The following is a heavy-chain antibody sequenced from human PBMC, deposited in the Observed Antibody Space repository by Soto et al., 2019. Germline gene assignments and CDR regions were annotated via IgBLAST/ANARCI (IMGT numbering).Heavy chain of an antibody. D-gene: IGHD4-17*01. J-gene: IGHJ2*01. CDR3: ARRTVGWYFDL. Sequence: EVQLLESGGGLVQPGGSLRLSCAASGFTFSIYAMHWVRQAPGKGLEWVSVISGSGGSTYYADSVKGRFTISRDNSKNSLYLQMNSLRAEDTAVYYCARRTVGWYFDLWGRGTLVTVSS. CDR2: ISGSGGST. CDR1: GFTFSIYA. V-gene: IGHV3-23*01.